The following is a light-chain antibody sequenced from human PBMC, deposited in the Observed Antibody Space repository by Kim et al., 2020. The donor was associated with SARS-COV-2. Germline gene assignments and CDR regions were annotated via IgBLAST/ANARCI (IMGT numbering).Light chain of an antibody. V-gene: IGLV1-47*01. CDR3: AAWDDSLSGYV. CDR1: SPNIGSNY. CDR2: RNN. J-gene: IGLJ1*01. Sequence: QSVLTQPPSGFGPPGQRFTISCSGGSPNIGSNYVYWYQHLPGTAPKPLIYRNNQRPSGVPDRFSGSKSATSASLAISGLRSEDEADYYCAAWDDSLSGYVFGSGTKVTVL.